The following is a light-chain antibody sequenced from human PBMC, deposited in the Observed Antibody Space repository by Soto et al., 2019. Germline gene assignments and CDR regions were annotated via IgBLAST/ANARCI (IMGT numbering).Light chain of an antibody. CDR2: GAS. J-gene: IGKJ1*01. CDR3: LQNGISPRT. Sequence: ELVLTQSPGNLSLSPGEIVTLSCRASQSLSPRELVWYQHKPGKPPRLRIYGASSRATGIPYKFSGSGSATDFTLTISRLEPEDCAVYYCLQNGISPRTFGQGTKVEIK. CDR1: QSLSPRE. V-gene: IGKV3-20*01.